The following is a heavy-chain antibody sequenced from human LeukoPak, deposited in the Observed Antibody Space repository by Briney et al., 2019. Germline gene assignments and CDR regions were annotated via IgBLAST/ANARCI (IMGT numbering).Heavy chain of an antibody. D-gene: IGHD1-1*01. CDR2: IGYSSSYI. CDR1: GFTFSSYS. Sequence: PGGSLRLSCAASGFTFSSYSMNWVRQAPGKGLEWVSSIGYSSSYIYYADSVKGRFTISRDNAKNSLYLQMNSLRAEDTAVYYCASAWNDVGDYWGRGTLVTVSS. J-gene: IGHJ4*02. CDR3: ASAWNDVGDY. V-gene: IGHV3-21*01.